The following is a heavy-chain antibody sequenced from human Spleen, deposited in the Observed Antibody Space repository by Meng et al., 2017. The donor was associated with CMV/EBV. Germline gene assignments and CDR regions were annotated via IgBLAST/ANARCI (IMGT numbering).Heavy chain of an antibody. CDR1: GFTFGDYA. D-gene: IGHD3-16*01. V-gene: IGHV3-49*04. Sequence: GGSLRLSCTASGFTFGDYAMSWVRQAPGKGLEWVGFIRTKAYGGTTEYAASVKGRFTISRDDSKSIAYLQVNSLKTEDTAVYYCTRAGGTYGYYFDYWGQGTLVTVSS. CDR2: IRTKAYGGTT. J-gene: IGHJ4*02. CDR3: TRAGGTYGYYFDY.